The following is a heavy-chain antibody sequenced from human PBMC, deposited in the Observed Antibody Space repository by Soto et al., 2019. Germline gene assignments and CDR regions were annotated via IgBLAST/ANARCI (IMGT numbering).Heavy chain of an antibody. CDR1: GFTFTSSA. Sequence: ASVKVSCKASGFTFTSSALQWVQQARGQRLEWIGWIVVGSGNTNYAQKFQERVTITRDMSTSTAYMELSSLRSEDTAVYYCAALNSDHNWNPPWGQGTLVTVSS. J-gene: IGHJ4*02. CDR3: AALNSDHNWNPP. V-gene: IGHV1-58*01. D-gene: IGHD1-20*01. CDR2: IVVGSGNT.